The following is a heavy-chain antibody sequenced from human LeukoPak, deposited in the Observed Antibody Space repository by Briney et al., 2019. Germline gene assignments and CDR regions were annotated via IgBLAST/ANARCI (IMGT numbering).Heavy chain of an antibody. CDR2: INWNGGST. Sequence: GGSLRLSCAASGFTFDDYGMSWVRQAPGKGLEWVSGINWNGGSTGYADSVKGRFTISRDNAKNSLYLQMNSLRAEDTAVYYCARASTTYYYYGMDVWGQGTTVTVSS. D-gene: IGHD5/OR15-5a*01. CDR3: ARASTTYYYYGMDV. J-gene: IGHJ6*02. V-gene: IGHV3-20*04. CDR1: GFTFDDYG.